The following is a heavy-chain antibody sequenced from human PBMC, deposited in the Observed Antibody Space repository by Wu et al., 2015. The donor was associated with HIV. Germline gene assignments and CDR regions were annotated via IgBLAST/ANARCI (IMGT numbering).Heavy chain of an antibody. CDR1: WVRSVVTT. CDR2: INHSGST. D-gene: IGHD6-13*01. V-gene: IGHV4-34*01. Sequence: QVQLQQWGGRTVEAFGDPVPHLRCLWWVRSVVTTGAGSASPHGKGLEWIGEINHSGSTNYNPSLKSRVTISVDTSKNQFSLKLSSVTAADTAVYYCARGIRLPTIAAAGTHFDYWGQGTLVTVSS. CDR3: ARGIRLPTIAAAGTHFDY. J-gene: IGHJ4*02.